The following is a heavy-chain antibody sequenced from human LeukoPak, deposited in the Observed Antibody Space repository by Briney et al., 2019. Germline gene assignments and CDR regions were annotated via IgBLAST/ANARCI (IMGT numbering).Heavy chain of an antibody. D-gene: IGHD3-22*01. CDR1: GLTFSSYE. J-gene: IGHJ5*02. CDR3: ARDLGQYYDTSDNWFDP. CDR2: INSDGINT. V-gene: IGHV3-74*01. Sequence: LPGGSLRLSCAASGLTFSSYEMNWVRQAPGKGLVWVSRINSDGINTSYADSVKGRFTISRDNAKNTLDLQMNSLRAEDTAVYYCARDLGQYYDTSDNWFDPWGQGTLVTVSS.